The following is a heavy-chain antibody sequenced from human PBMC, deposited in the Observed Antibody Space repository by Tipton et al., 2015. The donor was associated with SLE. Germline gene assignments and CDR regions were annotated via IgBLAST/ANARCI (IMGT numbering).Heavy chain of an antibody. D-gene: IGHD2/OR15-2a*01. CDR1: GGSISSSSYY. CDR2: IYYSGST. CDR3: ARDPLVLRASDI. Sequence: TLSLTCTVSGGSISSSSYYWSWIRQPPGKGLEWIGYIYYSGSTNYNPSLKSRVTISVDTSKNQFSLKLSSVTAADTAVYYCARDPLVLRASDIWGQGTMVTVSS. V-gene: IGHV4-61*01. J-gene: IGHJ3*02.